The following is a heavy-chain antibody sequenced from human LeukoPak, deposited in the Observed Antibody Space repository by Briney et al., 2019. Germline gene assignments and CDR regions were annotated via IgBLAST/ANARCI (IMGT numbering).Heavy chain of an antibody. Sequence: PSETLSLTCTVSGGSISSYYWSWIRQPPGKGLEWIGYIHYSGSTYYNPSLNSRVTISVDTSKNQFSLKLSSVTAADTAVYYCARLTPAQGWYVSYWGQGTLVTVSS. CDR3: ARLTPAQGWYVSY. J-gene: IGHJ4*02. D-gene: IGHD6-19*01. V-gene: IGHV4-59*12. CDR2: IHYSGST. CDR1: GGSISSYY.